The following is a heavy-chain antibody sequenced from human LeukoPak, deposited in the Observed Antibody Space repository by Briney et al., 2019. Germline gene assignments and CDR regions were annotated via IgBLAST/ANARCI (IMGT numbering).Heavy chain of an antibody. J-gene: IGHJ4*02. Sequence: SVKVSCKASGGTFSSYAISWVRQAPGQGLEWMGGIIPIFGTANYAQKFQGRVTITADKSTSTAYMELSSLRSEDTAVYYCARDRDTMIRGALDYWGQGTLVTVSS. CDR2: IIPIFGTA. CDR3: ARDRDTMIRGALDY. D-gene: IGHD3-10*01. V-gene: IGHV1-69*06. CDR1: GGTFSSYA.